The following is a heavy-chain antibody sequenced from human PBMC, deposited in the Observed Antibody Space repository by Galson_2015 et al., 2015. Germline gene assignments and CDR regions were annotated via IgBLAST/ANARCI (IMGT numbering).Heavy chain of an antibody. J-gene: IGHJ4*02. CDR2: IKSKTDGGTT. CDR3: TTGPDCSSTSCYTADY. D-gene: IGHD2-2*02. CDR1: GFTFSNAW. Sequence: SLRLSCAASGFTFSNAWMSWVRQAPGKGLEWVGRIKSKTDGGTTDYAAPVKGRFTISRDDSRNTLYLRMNSLKTEDTAVYYCTTGPDCSSTSCYTADYWGQGTLVTVSS. V-gene: IGHV3-15*01.